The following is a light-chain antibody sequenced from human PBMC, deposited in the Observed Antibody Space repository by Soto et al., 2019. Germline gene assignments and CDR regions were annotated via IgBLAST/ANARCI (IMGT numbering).Light chain of an antibody. CDR3: NSFTSSGYV. Sequence: QSALTQPASVSGSPGQSITISCTGSSSDVGSNNYVSWYQHHPGKAPKLMIYDVSNRPSGVSNRFSGSKSGNTASLTISGLQAEDEADYYCNSFTSSGYVFGTGTKLTVL. J-gene: IGLJ1*01. CDR2: DVS. CDR1: SSDVGSNNY. V-gene: IGLV2-14*03.